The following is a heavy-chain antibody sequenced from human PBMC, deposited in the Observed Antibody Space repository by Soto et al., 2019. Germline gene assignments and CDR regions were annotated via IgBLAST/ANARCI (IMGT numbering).Heavy chain of an antibody. CDR3: ARLRPENTLDV. D-gene: IGHD3-3*01. V-gene: IGHV4-34*01. J-gene: IGHJ6*04. CDR1: GGSFSGYY. CDR2: INHSGST. Sequence: SETLSLTCAVYGGSFSGYYWSWIRQPPGKGLEWIGEINHSGSTNYNPSLKSRVTISVDTSKNQFSLKLSSVTAADTAVYYCARLRPENTLDVWGKGTTVTVSS.